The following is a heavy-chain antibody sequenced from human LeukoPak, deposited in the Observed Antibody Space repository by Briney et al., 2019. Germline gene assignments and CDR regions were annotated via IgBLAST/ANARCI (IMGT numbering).Heavy chain of an antibody. J-gene: IGHJ5*02. CDR3: ARQSPYYDYVWGSYRPFNWFDP. D-gene: IGHD3-16*02. CDR2: IYYSGST. V-gene: IGHV4-59*08. CDR1: GGSISSYY. Sequence: SETLSLTCTVSGGSISSYYWSWIRQPPGKGLEWIGYIYYSGSTNYNPSLKSRVTISVDTSKNQFSLKLCSVTAADTAVYYCARQSPYYDYVWGSYRPFNWFDPWGQGTLVTVSS.